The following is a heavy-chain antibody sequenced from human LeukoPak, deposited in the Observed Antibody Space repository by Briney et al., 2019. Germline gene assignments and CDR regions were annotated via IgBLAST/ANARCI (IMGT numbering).Heavy chain of an antibody. V-gene: IGHV3-23*01. CDR2: ISAGGGST. CDR3: AKSKSNDY. J-gene: IGHJ4*02. CDR1: GFTFSNYA. Sequence: GGSLRLSCAASGFTFSNYAMNWVRQAPGGGLEWVSVISAGGGSTYYADSVKGRFTISRDNSKNTLYLQMDSLRAEDTAVYYCAKSKSNDYWGQGTLVTASS.